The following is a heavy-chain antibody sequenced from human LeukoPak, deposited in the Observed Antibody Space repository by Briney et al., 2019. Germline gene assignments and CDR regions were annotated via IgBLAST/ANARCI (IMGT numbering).Heavy chain of an antibody. V-gene: IGHV3-23*01. CDR2: IFPSGGEI. CDR3: AKGDVAVTAMNYFDY. J-gene: IGHJ4*02. CDR1: GFTFSTFA. Sequence: GGSLRLSCAASGFTFSTFAMIWVRQPPGKGLEWVSSIFPSGGEIHYADSVRGRFTISRDNSKSTLYLQMNSLRAEDTAVYYCAKGDVAVTAMNYFDYWGQGTLVTVSS. D-gene: IGHD2-21*02.